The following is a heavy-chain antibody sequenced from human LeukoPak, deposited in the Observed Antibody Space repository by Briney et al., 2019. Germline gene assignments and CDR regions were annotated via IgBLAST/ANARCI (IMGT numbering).Heavy chain of an antibody. D-gene: IGHD1-26*01. V-gene: IGHV6-1*01. Sequence: SQTLSLTCAISADSVSINSAAWNWIRQSPSKGLEWLGRTYYRAKWYNDYAVSVKSRITINPDTSKNQFYLQLNSVTPEDTTVYYCARDQVGATHFDYWGQGTLVTVSS. CDR1: ADSVSINSAA. J-gene: IGHJ4*02. CDR3: ARDQVGATHFDY. CDR2: TYYRAKWYN.